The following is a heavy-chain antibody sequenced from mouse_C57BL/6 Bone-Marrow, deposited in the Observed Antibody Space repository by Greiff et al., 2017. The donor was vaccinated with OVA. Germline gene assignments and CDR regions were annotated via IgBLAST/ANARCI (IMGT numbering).Heavy chain of an antibody. CDR1: GYTFTSYW. J-gene: IGHJ2*01. CDR3: ARRWELRLRGWYYLDY. CDR2: IDPSDSAT. V-gene: IGHV1-52*01. Sequence: QVQLKQPGAELVRPGSSVKLSCKASGYTFTSYWMHWVKQRPIQGLEWIGNIDPSDSATHYNQKFKDKATLTVDKSSSTAYMQLSSLTSEDSAVYDYARRWELRLRGWYYLDYWGQGTTLTVSS. D-gene: IGHD3-2*02.